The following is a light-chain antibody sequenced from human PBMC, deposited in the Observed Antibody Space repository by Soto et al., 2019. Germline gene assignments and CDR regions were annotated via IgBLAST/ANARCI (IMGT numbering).Light chain of an antibody. Sequence: EVVLTQSPATLSLSPGERATLSCRASQTVGGHFAWYQQKPGQAPRLLISETSNRATGIPGRFSGSGSGTDVTLTISSLQSEDFAVYYCQQYNHWPLTFGGGTKVDIK. CDR2: ETS. CDR3: QQYNHWPLT. J-gene: IGKJ4*01. CDR1: QTVGGH. V-gene: IGKV3-11*01.